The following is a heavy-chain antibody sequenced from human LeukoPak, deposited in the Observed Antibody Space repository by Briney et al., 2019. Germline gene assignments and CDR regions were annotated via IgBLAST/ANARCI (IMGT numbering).Heavy chain of an antibody. V-gene: IGHV1-3*01. CDR1: GYTFTSYA. D-gene: IGHD4-17*01. Sequence: ASVKVSCKASGYTFTSYAMHWVRQAPGQRLEWMGWINAGNGNTKYSQKFQGRVTITRDTSASTAYMELSSLRSEDTAVYYCAGVKPTVPHFDYWGQGTLVTVSS. J-gene: IGHJ4*02. CDR3: AGVKPTVPHFDY. CDR2: INAGNGNT.